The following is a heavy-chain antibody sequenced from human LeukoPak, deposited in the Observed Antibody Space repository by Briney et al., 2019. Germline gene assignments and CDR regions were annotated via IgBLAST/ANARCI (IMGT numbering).Heavy chain of an antibody. V-gene: IGHV4-38-2*02. Sequence: SETLSLTCAVSGYSISNGYYWGWIRQPPGKGLEWIGSIHHSGNTYYNPSLKSRITISVDTSKNQFSLKLSSVTAADTAVYFCAREKSSGYADYWGQGTLVTVSS. D-gene: IGHD3-22*01. CDR2: IHHSGNT. CDR1: GYSISNGYY. CDR3: AREKSSGYADY. J-gene: IGHJ4*02.